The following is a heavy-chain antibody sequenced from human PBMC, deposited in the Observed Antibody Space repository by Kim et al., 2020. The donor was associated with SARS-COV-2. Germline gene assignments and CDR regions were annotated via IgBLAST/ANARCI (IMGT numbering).Heavy chain of an antibody. CDR1: GYTFTSYA. V-gene: IGHV7-4-1*02. Sequence: ASVKVSCKASGYTFTSYAMNWVRQAPGQGLEWMGWINTNTGNPTYAQGFTGRFVFSLDTSVSTAYLQISSLKAEDTAVYYCARADDPNYDILTGYYSNWFDPWGQGTLVTVSS. CDR2: INTNTGNP. CDR3: ARADDPNYDILTGYYSNWFDP. D-gene: IGHD3-9*01. J-gene: IGHJ5*02.